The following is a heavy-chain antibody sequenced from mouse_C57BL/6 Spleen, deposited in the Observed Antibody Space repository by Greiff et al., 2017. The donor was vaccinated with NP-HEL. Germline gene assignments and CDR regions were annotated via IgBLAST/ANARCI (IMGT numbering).Heavy chain of an antibody. Sequence: VQLQQPGAELVMPGASVKLSCKASGYTFTSYWMHWVKQRPGQGLEWIGEIDPSDSYTNYNPKVKGKSTLTVDKSSSTAYMQLSSLTSEDSAGYYCARWAADYWGKGTTLTVSS. CDR3: ARWAADY. J-gene: IGHJ2*01. CDR2: IDPSDSYT. CDR1: GYTFTSYW. V-gene: IGHV1-69*01.